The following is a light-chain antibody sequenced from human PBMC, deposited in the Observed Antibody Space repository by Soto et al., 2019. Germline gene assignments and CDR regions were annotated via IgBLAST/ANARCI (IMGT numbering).Light chain of an antibody. V-gene: IGKV3-11*01. Sequence: EIVMTQSPVTLSVSLGERATLSCRASQSVTSNLAWYQQKPGQAPRLLIYDAYNRATGIPPRFSGSGSGTDFTLTISSLEPEDSAVYYCQQRHMWPITFGQGTRLEIK. CDR3: QQRHMWPIT. CDR2: DAY. CDR1: QSVTSN. J-gene: IGKJ5*01.